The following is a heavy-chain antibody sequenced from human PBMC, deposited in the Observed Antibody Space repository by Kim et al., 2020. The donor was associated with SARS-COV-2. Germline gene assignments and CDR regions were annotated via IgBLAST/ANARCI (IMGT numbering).Heavy chain of an antibody. Sequence: SGPTLVKPTQTLTLTCTFSGFSLSTSGVGVGWIRQPPGKALEWLALIYWDDDKRYSPSLKIRLPSTKDTSKNQVVLTMTNMDPVDTATYYCAHRPISSWYGSGYFDYWGQRTLVTVSS. D-gene: IGHD6-13*01. CDR1: GFSLSTSGVG. CDR3: AHRPISSWYGSGYFDY. V-gene: IGHV2-5*02. J-gene: IGHJ4*02. CDR2: IYWDDDK.